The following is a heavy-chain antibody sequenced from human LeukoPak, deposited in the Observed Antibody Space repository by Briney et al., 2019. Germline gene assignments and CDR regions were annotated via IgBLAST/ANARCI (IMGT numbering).Heavy chain of an antibody. V-gene: IGHV1-2*02. D-gene: IGHD3-22*01. CDR3: ARDRADNFDSSGYYPDGLDI. Sequence: ASVRVSCKPSGYTFSAFYIHWVRQAPGQGLEWMGWVTPYSGGTNYAQRFQDRVTMTWDTSIGTANMELSGLKSDDTAVYYCARDRADNFDSSGYYPDGLDIWGQGTMVTVS. J-gene: IGHJ3*02. CDR2: VTPYSGGT. CDR1: GYTFSAFY.